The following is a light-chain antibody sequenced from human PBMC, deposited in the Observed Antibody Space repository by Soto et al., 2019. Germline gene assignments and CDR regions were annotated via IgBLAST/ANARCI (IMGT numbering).Light chain of an antibody. CDR1: SSDVGGYDY. J-gene: IGLJ2*01. CDR2: DVS. Sequence: QSALTQPASVSGSPGQSITISCTGTSSDVGGYDYVSWYQPHPGKTPKLMIYDVSNRPSGVSNRFSGSKSDNTASLTISGLQAEDEADYYCASYTSSTSVIFGGGTKVTVL. V-gene: IGLV2-14*03. CDR3: ASYTSSTSVI.